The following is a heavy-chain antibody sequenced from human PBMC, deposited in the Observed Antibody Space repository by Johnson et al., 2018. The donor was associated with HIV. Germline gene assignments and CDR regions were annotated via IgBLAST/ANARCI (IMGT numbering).Heavy chain of an antibody. V-gene: IGHV3-43D*03. D-gene: IGHD6-13*01. CDR2: ISWDGGSS. J-gene: IGHJ3*02. Sequence: DHYAMHWVRQAPGKGLEWVSLISWDGGSSYYADSVQGRFTISRDNSKNTLYLQMNSLRAEDTAVYYCARGQQLVLGAFDIWGQGTMVTVSS. CDR3: ARGQQLVLGAFDI. CDR1: DHYA.